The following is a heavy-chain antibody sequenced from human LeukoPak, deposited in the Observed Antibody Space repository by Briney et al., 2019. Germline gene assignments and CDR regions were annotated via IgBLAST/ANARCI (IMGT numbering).Heavy chain of an antibody. CDR3: ARGYTCGY. J-gene: IGHJ4*02. Sequence: GGSLRLSCAASGFMYSDYYMTWIRQAPGKGLEWVANIKEDGSEKNYADSVKGRFTISRDNAKNSLYLQMNSLRAEDTAVYYCARGYTCGYWGQGTLVIVSS. CDR1: GFMYSDYY. D-gene: IGHD5-18*01. CDR2: IKEDGSEK. V-gene: IGHV3-7*04.